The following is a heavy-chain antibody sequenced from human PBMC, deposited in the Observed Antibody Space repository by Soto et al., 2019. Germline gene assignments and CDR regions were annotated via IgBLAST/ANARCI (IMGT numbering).Heavy chain of an antibody. CDR2: IYYSGST. CDR1: GGSISSYY. D-gene: IGHD3-10*01. J-gene: IGHJ5*02. Sequence: ASETLSLTCTVSGGSISSYYWSWIRQPPGKGLEWIGYIYYSGSTNYNPSLKSRVTISVDTSKNQFSLKLSSVTAADTAVYYCARTGSGPSRDWFDPWGQGTLVTVSS. CDR3: ARTGSGPSRDWFDP. V-gene: IGHV4-59*01.